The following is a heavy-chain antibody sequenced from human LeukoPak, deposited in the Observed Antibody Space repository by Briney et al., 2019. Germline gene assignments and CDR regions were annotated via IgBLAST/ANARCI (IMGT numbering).Heavy chain of an antibody. Sequence: PSETLSLTCTVSGGSISTYYWNWIRQSPGKGLEWIGYINYSGSTNYNPSLKGRVTISVDTSKNQFSLKLSSVTAADTAVYFCARDPLSTNDFDIWGQGTMVTVSS. CDR2: INYSGST. CDR1: GGSISTYY. J-gene: IGHJ3*02. V-gene: IGHV4-59*01. D-gene: IGHD1-1*01. CDR3: ARDPLSTNDFDI.